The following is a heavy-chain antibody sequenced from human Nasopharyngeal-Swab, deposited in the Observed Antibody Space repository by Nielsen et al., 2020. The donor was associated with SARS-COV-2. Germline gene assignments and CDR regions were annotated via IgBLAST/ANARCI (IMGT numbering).Heavy chain of an antibody. V-gene: IGHV4-59*11. CDR1: GVSISIQY. CDR3: AKEGATGWFDP. Sequence: SETLSLTSTVSGVSISIQYWSWIRQPPGKGLDGIGYISHNSGTNYNPSLKSRVTMFMDTSKNQFSLKLRSVTAADTAVYYCAKEGATGWFDPWGQGTLVTVSS. J-gene: IGHJ5*02. CDR2: ISHNSGT.